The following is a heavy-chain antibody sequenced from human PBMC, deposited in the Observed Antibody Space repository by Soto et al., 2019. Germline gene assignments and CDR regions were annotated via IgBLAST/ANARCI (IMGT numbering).Heavy chain of an antibody. CDR1: GGSISGYY. CDR3: ARYAYCSGGSCSFDY. J-gene: IGHJ4*02. Sequence: QVHLLESGPGLVKPSETLSLACTVSGGSISGYYWSWIRQPPGKGLEWIGYISYSGSTNYNPSLKSRVTISVDTSKNQCSLKLSSVTAADTAVYYCARYAYCSGGSCSFDYWGQGTLVTVSS. D-gene: IGHD2-15*01. CDR2: ISYSGST. V-gene: IGHV4-59*08.